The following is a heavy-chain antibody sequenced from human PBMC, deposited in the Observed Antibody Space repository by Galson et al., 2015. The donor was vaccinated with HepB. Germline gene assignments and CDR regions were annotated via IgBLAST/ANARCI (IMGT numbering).Heavy chain of an antibody. CDR1: EFTFSSYA. CDR2: IWSDGSNK. J-gene: IGHJ6*02. CDR3: ARGRVPYYYGSGSRDGMDV. D-gene: IGHD3-10*01. Sequence: SLRLSCAASEFTFSSYAMTWVRQAPGKGLEWVAVIWSDGSNKYYADSVKGRFTISRDNSKNTLYLQMNSLRAEDTAVYYCARGRVPYYYGSGSRDGMDVWGQGTTVTVSS. V-gene: IGHV3-33*08.